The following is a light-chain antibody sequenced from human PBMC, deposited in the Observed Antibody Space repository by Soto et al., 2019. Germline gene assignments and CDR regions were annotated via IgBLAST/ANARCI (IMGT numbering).Light chain of an antibody. V-gene: IGKV3-15*01. CDR3: QQYNKWPRT. CDR2: GAS. Sequence: EIVMTQSPATLSVSPGERATLSCWASQGVINNLAWYQQIRGQAPRLLIYGASTRATGIPARFSGSGSGTEFTLTITSLQSEDFAVYYCQQYNKWPRTFGQGTKVEIK. J-gene: IGKJ1*01. CDR1: QGVINN.